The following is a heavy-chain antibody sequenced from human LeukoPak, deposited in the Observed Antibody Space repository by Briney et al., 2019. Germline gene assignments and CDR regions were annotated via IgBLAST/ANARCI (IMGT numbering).Heavy chain of an antibody. CDR1: GGTFSSYA. J-gene: IGHJ6*03. V-gene: IGHV1-69*05. D-gene: IGHD3-16*02. CDR2: IIPIFGPA. CDR3: ARERTNYDCVWGSYRSTQPPHMDV. Sequence: GASVKVSCKAYGGTFSSYAISWVRQAPGQGLEWMGRIIPIFGPANYAQKFQGRVTITTDESTSTAYMELSSLRSEDTAVYYCARERTNYDCVWGSYRSTQPPHMDVWGKGTTVTVSS.